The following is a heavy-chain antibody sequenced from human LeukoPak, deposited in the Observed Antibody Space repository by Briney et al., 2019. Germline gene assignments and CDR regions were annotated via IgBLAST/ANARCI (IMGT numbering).Heavy chain of an antibody. J-gene: IGHJ4*02. V-gene: IGHV3-48*01. Sequence: GGSLRLSCAASGFTFTTYSMNWVRQAPGKGLEWVSYITTTSSIIYYADSVKGRFTISRDNAKSSLYLQMNTLRAEDTAVYYCARGPWDYYDSSNYRTFDYWGQGTLVTVSS. CDR3: ARGPWDYYDSSNYRTFDY. CDR1: GFTFTTYS. D-gene: IGHD3-22*01. CDR2: ITTTSSII.